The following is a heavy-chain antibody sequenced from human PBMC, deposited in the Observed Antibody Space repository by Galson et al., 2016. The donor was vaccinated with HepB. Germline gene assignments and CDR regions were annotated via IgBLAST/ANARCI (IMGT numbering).Heavy chain of an antibody. Sequence: SLRLSCAASGFTFSGHSMSWVRKAPGKGLEWVSVIGGGVGCTYYGDSVKGRFTTSGDNSRNTLYLQMNSLGAEDTAIYYCVRVLFRVRAEYFQYWDQGAPVIVSS. CDR2: IGGGVGCT. D-gene: IGHD2-2*01. J-gene: IGHJ1*01. CDR3: VRVLFRVRAEYFQY. V-gene: IGHV3-23*01. CDR1: GFTFSGHS.